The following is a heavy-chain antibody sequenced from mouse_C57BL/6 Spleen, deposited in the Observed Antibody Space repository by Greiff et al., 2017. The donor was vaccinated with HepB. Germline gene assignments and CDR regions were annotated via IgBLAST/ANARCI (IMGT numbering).Heavy chain of an antibody. CDR3: VYDYDEGFAY. V-gene: IGHV1-64*01. D-gene: IGHD2-4*01. J-gene: IGHJ3*01. CDR1: GYTFTSYW. CDR2: IHPNSGST. Sequence: QVQLQQPGAELVKPGASVKLSCKASGYTFTSYWMHWVKQRPGQGLEWIGMIHPNSGSTNYNEKFKSKATLTVDKSSSTAYMQLSSLTSEDSAVYYCVYDYDEGFAYWGQGTLVTVSA.